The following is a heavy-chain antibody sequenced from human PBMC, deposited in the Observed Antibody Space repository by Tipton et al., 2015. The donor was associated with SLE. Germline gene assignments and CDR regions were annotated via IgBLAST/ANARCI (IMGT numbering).Heavy chain of an antibody. J-gene: IGHJ6*03. CDR2: IYYSGST. V-gene: IGHV4-31*03. CDR3: ARVDWRAYYYYYMDV. D-gene: IGHD1-1*01. CDR1: GGSISSGGYY. Sequence: LRLSCTVSGGSISSGGYYWSWIRQHPGKGLEWIGYIYYSGSTYYNPSLKSRVTISVDTSKNQFSLKLSSVTAADTAVYYCARVDWRAYYYYYMDVWGKGTTVTVSS.